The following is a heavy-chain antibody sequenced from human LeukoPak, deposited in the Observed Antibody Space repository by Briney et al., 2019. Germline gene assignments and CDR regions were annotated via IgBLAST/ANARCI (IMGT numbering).Heavy chain of an antibody. J-gene: IGHJ5*02. CDR2: IYYSGST. CDR3: ARRGYCSSTSCYEYWFDP. Sequence: PSETLSLTCTVSGGSISSSSYYWGWIRQPPGKGLEWIGIIYYSGSTYYNPSPKSRLTISVDTSKNQFSLKLSSVTATDTAVYYCARRGYCSSTSCYEYWFDPWGQGTLVTVSS. V-gene: IGHV4-39*01. CDR1: GGSISSSSYY. D-gene: IGHD2-2*01.